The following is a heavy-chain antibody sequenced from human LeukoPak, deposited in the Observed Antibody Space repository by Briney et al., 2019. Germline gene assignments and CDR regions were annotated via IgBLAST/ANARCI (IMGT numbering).Heavy chain of an antibody. CDR3: ARQAFVYSYGRFDY. CDR1: GFTFSSYG. CDR2: ISGGGIRT. D-gene: IGHD5-18*01. Sequence: PGGTLRLSCAASGFTFSSYGMAWVRQAPRKGLEWVSDISGGGIRTDYADSVKGRFTISRDNSRHTLYLQMNSLRAADTAVYYCARQAFVYSYGRFDYWGQGTLVTVSS. V-gene: IGHV3-23*01. J-gene: IGHJ4*02.